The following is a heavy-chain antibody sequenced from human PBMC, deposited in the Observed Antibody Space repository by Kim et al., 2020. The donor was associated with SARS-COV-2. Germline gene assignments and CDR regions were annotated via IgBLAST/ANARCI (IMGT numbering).Heavy chain of an antibody. V-gene: IGHV3-30*18. Sequence: GGSLRLSCAASGFTFSSYGMHWVRQAPGKGLEWVAVISYDGSNKYYADSVKGRFTISRDNSKNTLYLQMNSLRAEDTAVYYCANGGGYSSGWETYYFDYWGQGTLVTVSS. CDR1: GFTFSSYG. D-gene: IGHD6-19*01. CDR3: ANGGGYSSGWETYYFDY. CDR2: ISYDGSNK. J-gene: IGHJ4*02.